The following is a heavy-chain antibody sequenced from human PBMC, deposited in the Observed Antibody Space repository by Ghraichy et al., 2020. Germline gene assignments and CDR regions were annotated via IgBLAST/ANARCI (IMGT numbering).Heavy chain of an antibody. CDR3: ARGPIISTWYDAFDI. CDR1: GGSFSFYY. CDR2: INHSGST. J-gene: IGHJ3*02. D-gene: IGHD6-13*01. Sequence: SETLSLTCAVYGGSFSFYYWNWIRQPPGKGLEWIGEINHSGSTNYNPSLKSRLTISVDTSKNQFSLKLNSVTAADTAIYYCARGPIISTWYDAFDIWGQGTMGTVSS. V-gene: IGHV4-34*01.